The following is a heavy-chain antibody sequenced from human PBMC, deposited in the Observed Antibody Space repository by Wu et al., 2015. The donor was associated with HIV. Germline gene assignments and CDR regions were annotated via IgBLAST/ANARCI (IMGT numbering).Heavy chain of an antibody. J-gene: IGHJ6*03. CDR2: INPNSGGT. V-gene: IGHV1-2*02. CDR1: GYTFTGYY. Sequence: QVQLVQSGAEVKKPGASVKVSCKASGYTFTGYYMHWVRQAPGQGLEWMGWINPNSGGTNYAQKFQGRVTMTRDTSISTAYMELSRLRSDDTAVYYCARDEGENYYYYYMDVWGKGTTVTVSS. CDR3: ARDEGENYYYYYMDV.